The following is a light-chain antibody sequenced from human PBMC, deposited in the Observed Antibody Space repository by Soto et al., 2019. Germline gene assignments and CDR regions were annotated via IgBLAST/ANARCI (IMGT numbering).Light chain of an antibody. CDR1: SSNFGINT. CDR2: SSI. J-gene: IGLJ1*01. V-gene: IGLV1-44*01. CDR3: AARVDSLNGMYI. Sequence: SVLNPPASASGTPGQRVTISCSGSSSNFGINTVNRYQQRPGTAPKPVIHSSIRRPSGVPDRFPCAKSGTTAALSIMGLQSEDEAGDYCAARVDSLNGMYIFGSRTNVTVL.